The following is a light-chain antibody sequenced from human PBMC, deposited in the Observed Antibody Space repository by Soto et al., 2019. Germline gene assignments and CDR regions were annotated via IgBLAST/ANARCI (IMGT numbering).Light chain of an antibody. CDR2: DAS. V-gene: IGKV1-33*01. Sequence: DIQITQSPSSLSASVVDRVTITCQASQDINKNLIWYQQKPGKAPKLLIYDASDLETGVPSRFSGSGSGTGFTFTISSLQPEDFATYYCQQYESLPLTFGQGTRLEI. J-gene: IGKJ5*01. CDR3: QQYESLPLT. CDR1: QDINKN.